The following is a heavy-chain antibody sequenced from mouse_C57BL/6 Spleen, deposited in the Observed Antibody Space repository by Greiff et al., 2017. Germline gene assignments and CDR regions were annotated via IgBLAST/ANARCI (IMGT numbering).Heavy chain of an antibody. CDR2: IFPGSGRT. V-gene: IGHV1-9*01. CDR1: GYTFTGYW. D-gene: IGHD1-1*01. J-gene: IGHJ1*03. Sequence: QVQLQQSGAELMKPGASVKLSCTATGYTFTGYWLEWVQQRPGHGLEWIGEIFPGSGRTNYNDKFKGKATFTADTSSNTAYMQLSSLTTEDSAIYYCARKRLLRSGYFDVWGTGTTVTVSS. CDR3: ARKRLLRSGYFDV.